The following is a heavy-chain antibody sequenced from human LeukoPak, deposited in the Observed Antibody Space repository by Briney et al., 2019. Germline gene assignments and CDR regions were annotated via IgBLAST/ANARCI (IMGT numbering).Heavy chain of an antibody. CDR1: GGSISSSSYY. CDR2: IYYSGST. V-gene: IGHV4-39*07. CDR3: ARALEAVAGTGY. J-gene: IGHJ4*02. D-gene: IGHD6-19*01. Sequence: SETLSLTCTVSGGSISSSSYYWGWIRQPPGKGLEWIGSIYYSGSTYYNPSLKSRVTISVDTSKNQFSLKLSSVTAADTAVYYCARALEAVAGTGYWGQGTLVTVSS.